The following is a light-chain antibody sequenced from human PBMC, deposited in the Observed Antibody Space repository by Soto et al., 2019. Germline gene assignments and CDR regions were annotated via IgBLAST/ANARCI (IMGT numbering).Light chain of an antibody. CDR3: PPVNTFLPAP. CDR2: TAS. Sequence: NQSAAAVSAKIRDRVTITCRASQDMRSWLAWYQQKPGKAPKIVVSTASNLENGVPSRFNGSGSGTDFTLTISSLQPADFATYYCPPVNTFLPAPFGQRT. V-gene: IGKV1-12*01. CDR1: QDMRSW. J-gene: IGKJ2*01.